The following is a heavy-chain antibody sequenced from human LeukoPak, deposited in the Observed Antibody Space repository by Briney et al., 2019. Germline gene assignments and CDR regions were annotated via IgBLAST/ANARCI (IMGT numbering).Heavy chain of an antibody. D-gene: IGHD2/OR15-2a*01. Sequence: GSLRLSCAASGNYWMHWVRQAPGKGLVWVSHINSDGSWTSYADSVKGRFTISKDNAKNTVYLQMNNLRAEDTAVYYCVSFYETYWGRGTLVTVSS. CDR2: INSDGSWT. CDR3: VSFYETY. V-gene: IGHV3-74*01. CDR1: GNYW. J-gene: IGHJ4*02.